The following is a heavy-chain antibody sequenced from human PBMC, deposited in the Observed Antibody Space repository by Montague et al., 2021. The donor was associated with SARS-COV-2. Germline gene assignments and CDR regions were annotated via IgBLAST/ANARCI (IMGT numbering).Heavy chain of an antibody. CDR3: ARPQPSYDHLSGYPFDV. D-gene: IGHD3-3*01. CDR2: IYYSGQX. V-gene: IGHV4-39*01. CDR1: GGSVSGGTYY. J-gene: IGHJ3*01. Sequence: SETLSLTCTVSGGSVSGGTYYWGWIRQPPGKGLEWIGSIYYSGQXDYNPSLKSRATIFVDTSKNQFSLQLSSVTAADTAVYYCARPQPSYDHLSGYPFDVWGQGTMVTVSS.